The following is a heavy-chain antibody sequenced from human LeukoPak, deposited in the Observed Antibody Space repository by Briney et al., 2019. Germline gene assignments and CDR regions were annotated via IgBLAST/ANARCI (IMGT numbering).Heavy chain of an antibody. CDR1: GFTFSSYS. CDR3: ATPILLFGRYAFDI. V-gene: IGHV3-21*01. D-gene: IGHD3-10*01. CDR2: ISSSSSYI. Sequence: GGSLRLSCAASGFTFSSYSMNWVRQAPGKGLEWVSSISSSSSYIYYADSVKGRFTISRDNAKNSLYLQMNSLRAEDTAVYFLATPILLFGRYAFDIWGQRTMVTDCS. J-gene: IGHJ3*02.